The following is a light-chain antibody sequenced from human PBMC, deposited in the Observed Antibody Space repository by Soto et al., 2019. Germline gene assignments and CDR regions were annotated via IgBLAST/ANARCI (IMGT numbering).Light chain of an antibody. J-gene: IGKJ3*01. CDR2: AAS. CDR3: QKYTSAPFT. Sequence: DIQMTQSPSSLSASVGDRVTITCRASQGIDTYLAWYQQKPGQVPKLLIYAASTLQSGVPSRFNGSGSGTDFTLTISSLQSEDVATYFCQKYTSAPFTFGPGTKVDIK. CDR1: QGIDTY. V-gene: IGKV1-27*01.